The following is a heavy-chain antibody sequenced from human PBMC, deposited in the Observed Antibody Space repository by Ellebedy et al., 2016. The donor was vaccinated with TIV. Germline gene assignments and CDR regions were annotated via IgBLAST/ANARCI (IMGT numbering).Heavy chain of an antibody. J-gene: IGHJ1*01. Sequence: ASVKVSCKASGGTFSSYAISSVRQAPGQGLEWMGRIIPILGIANYAQKFQGRVTITADKSTSTAYMELSSLRSEDTAVYYCARGTYYDSSGYYYVGEYFQHWGQGTLVTVSS. D-gene: IGHD3-22*01. V-gene: IGHV1-69*04. CDR1: GGTFSSYA. CDR3: ARGTYYDSSGYYYVGEYFQH. CDR2: IIPILGIA.